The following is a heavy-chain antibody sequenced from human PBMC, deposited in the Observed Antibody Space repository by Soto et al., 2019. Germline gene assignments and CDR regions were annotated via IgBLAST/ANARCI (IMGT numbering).Heavy chain of an antibody. CDR2: ISPYTGNT. V-gene: IGHV1-18*01. CDR1: GYIFVNYG. CDR3: VMVDNYVTPTPQDV. J-gene: IGHJ6*02. Sequence: QVHLVQSGDEVKKPGASVKVSCKASGYIFVNYGLDWVRQAPGQGLEWMGWISPYTGNTHSASKVQGRLTMTTDTSTSTAYMDLGSLTSDDTAVYYCVMVDNYVTPTPQDVWGQGTTVTV. D-gene: IGHD3-16*01.